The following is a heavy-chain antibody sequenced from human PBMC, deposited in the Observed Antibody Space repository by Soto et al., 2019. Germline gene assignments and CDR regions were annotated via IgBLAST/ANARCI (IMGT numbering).Heavy chain of an antibody. Sequence: ESGGGVVQPGRALRLSCAASGFTFSSYAMHWVRQAPGKGLEWVAIISYDGSDKYYADSMKGRFTISRDNSKNTLYLQMNSLRTEDTAVYYCARGGRLRHFDYWGQGTLVTVSS. CDR2: ISYDGSDK. J-gene: IGHJ4*02. V-gene: IGHV3-30*04. CDR3: ARGGRLRHFDY. D-gene: IGHD5-12*01. CDR1: GFTFSSYA.